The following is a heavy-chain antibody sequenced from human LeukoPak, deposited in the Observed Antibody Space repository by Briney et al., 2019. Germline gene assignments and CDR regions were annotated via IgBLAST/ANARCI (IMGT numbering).Heavy chain of an antibody. V-gene: IGHV3-30*02. Sequence: PGGSLRLSCAVSGFTFSSYGMHWVRQAPGKGLEWVAFIRYDGSNKYYADSVKGRFTISRDSSKNILSLQMNNLRAEDTAVYYCARVGDHFHWYLDLWGRGTLVTVSS. J-gene: IGHJ2*01. CDR3: ARVGDHFHWYLDL. CDR2: IRYDGSNK. CDR1: GFTFSSYG. D-gene: IGHD3-10*01.